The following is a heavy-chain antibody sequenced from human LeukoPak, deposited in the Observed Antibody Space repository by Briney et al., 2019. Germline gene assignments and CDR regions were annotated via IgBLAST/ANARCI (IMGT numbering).Heavy chain of an antibody. V-gene: IGHV3-43*01. Sequence: GGSLRLSCATSGFNFDRYTIHWVRQAPGKGLEWVSLAGWAGGTTYYSDSVRGRFTISRDSGKNSVYLQMNSLTTDDTAFYFCAKELDTVFFDYWGQGALVTVSS. CDR1: GFNFDRYT. J-gene: IGHJ4*02. D-gene: IGHD5-18*01. CDR2: AGWAGGTT. CDR3: AKELDTVFFDY.